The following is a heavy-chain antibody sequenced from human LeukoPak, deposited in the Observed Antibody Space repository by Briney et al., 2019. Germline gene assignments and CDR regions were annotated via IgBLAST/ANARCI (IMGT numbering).Heavy chain of an antibody. CDR2: INPNSGGT. D-gene: IGHD1-7*01. Sequence: ASVKVSCKASGYTFTGYYMHWVRQAPGQGLEWMGWINPNSGGTNYAQKFQGRVTMTRDTSISTAYMELSRLRSDDTAVYYCASDLGLELPDYYYYMDVWGKGTTVTVSS. J-gene: IGHJ6*03. CDR3: ASDLGLELPDYYYYMDV. V-gene: IGHV1-2*02. CDR1: GYTFTGYY.